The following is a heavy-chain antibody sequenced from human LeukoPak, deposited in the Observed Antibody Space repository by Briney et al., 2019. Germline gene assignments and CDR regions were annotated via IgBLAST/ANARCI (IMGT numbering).Heavy chain of an antibody. V-gene: IGHV1-18*01. Sequence: ASVTVSCTASGYTFTSYGISWVRQAPGQGLEWMGWISAYNGNTNYAQKLQGRVTMTTDTSTSTAYMELRSLRSDDTAVYYCARDLGYCSGGSCYDDNWFDPWGQGTLVTVSS. D-gene: IGHD2-15*01. J-gene: IGHJ5*02. CDR1: GYTFTSYG. CDR2: ISAYNGNT. CDR3: ARDLGYCSGGSCYDDNWFDP.